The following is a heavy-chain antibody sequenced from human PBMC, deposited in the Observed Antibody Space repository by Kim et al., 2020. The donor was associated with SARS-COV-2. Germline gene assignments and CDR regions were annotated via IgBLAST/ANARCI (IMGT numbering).Heavy chain of an antibody. D-gene: IGHD4-17*01. V-gene: IGHV3-23*01. CDR3: AKTPFYGDYVGSNWYFDL. CDR2: ISGSGSSK. J-gene: IGHJ2*01. CDR1: GFTFSSYA. Sequence: GGSLRLSCAASGFTFSSYAMSWVRQAPGKGLEWVSTISGSGSSKYYADSVQGRITISRDNSKNTLYLQMSSLRAEDTAVYYCAKTPFYGDYVGSNWYFDL.